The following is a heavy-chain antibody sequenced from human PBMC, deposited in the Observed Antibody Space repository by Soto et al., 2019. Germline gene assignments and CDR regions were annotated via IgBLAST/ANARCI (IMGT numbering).Heavy chain of an antibody. CDR2: IIPIRGPA. CDR3: ARGFHTVSYFDY. Sequence: QVQLVQSGAEVKKPGSSVKVSCRASGDTFSSYGFSWVRQAPGQGLEWMGGIIPIRGPANYAQKFQARITITADKSTSTAYMELSSLRSEDTVVYYCARGFHTVSYFDYWGQGTLVTVSS. J-gene: IGHJ4*02. D-gene: IGHD4-17*01. CDR1: GDTFSSYG. V-gene: IGHV1-69*06.